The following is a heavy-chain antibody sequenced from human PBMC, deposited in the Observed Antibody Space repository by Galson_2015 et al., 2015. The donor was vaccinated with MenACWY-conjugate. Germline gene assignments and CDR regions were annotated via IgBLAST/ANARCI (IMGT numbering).Heavy chain of an antibody. CDR1: KFTFRSYA. J-gene: IGHJ6*03. Sequence: LILSCAASKFTFRSYAMHWVRQSPGKGLEFVSGISDNGGTTDYADSVKGRFTISRDNSKNTLDLQMSSLRAEDTAVYYCVKDHYMDVWGKGTTVTVSS. CDR2: ISDNGGTT. CDR3: VKDHYMDV. V-gene: IGHV3-64D*06.